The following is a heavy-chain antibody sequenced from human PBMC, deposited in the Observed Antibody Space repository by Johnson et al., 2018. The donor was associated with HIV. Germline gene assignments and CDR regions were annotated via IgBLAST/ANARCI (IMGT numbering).Heavy chain of an antibody. D-gene: IGHD4-23*01. CDR1: GFTFSTYA. J-gene: IGHJ3*02. CDR2: ISESGGST. Sequence: QMLLVESGGGVVRPGESLRLSCAASGFTFSTYAMHWVRQAPGKGLEWVSFISESGGSTYSADSVKGRFTISRDNSKNTLYLQMNSLRAEDTAVYYCARIVRMTTVVIGDAFDIWGQGTKVTVSS. V-gene: IGHV3-NL1*01. CDR3: ARIVRMTTVVIGDAFDI.